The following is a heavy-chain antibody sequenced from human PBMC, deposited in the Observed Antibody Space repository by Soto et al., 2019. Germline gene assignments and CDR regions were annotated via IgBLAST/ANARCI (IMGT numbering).Heavy chain of an antibody. Sequence: QVQLVESGGGVVQPGRSLRVSWAASGFTFTIYAIHWVRQAPGTGLEWVAVISYDGTKTYYADSVKGRFTISRDKSKNTVYLQMNSLRDEDTAVYYCAKDRGPRRQWIIDPFAYWGQGTLVTVSP. CDR3: AKDRGPRRQWIIDPFAY. CDR1: GFTFTIYA. J-gene: IGHJ4*02. V-gene: IGHV3-30*18. CDR2: ISYDGTKT. D-gene: IGHD6-19*01.